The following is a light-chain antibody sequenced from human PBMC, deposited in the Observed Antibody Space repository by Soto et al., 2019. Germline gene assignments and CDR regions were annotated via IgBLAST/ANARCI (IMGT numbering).Light chain of an antibody. CDR2: GAS. CDR3: NQYQSPFT. Sequence: DIQMTQSPSTLSASIGDRVTITCRARQSISGWLAWYQHKPGKAPKLLIYGASILEGGVPSRFSGSGSGTEFTLTISSMQPEDFASYYCNQYQSPFTFGPGTKVEIK. J-gene: IGKJ3*01. CDR1: QSISGW. V-gene: IGKV1-5*01.